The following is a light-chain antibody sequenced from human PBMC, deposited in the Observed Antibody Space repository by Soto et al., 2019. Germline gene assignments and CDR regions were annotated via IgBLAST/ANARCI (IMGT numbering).Light chain of an antibody. J-gene: IGLJ1*01. CDR1: SSDVGGYNY. V-gene: IGLV2-8*01. CDR2: EVS. CDR3: SSYAGSNKQV. Sequence: DLKNPVSGKGADVQSLSIIRTKTSSDVGGYNYVSWYQQHPGKAPKLMIYEVSTRPTGVPDRFSRSKSGNTASLPVSGLQAEDEADYYCSSYAGSNKQVVGIGAKVTV.